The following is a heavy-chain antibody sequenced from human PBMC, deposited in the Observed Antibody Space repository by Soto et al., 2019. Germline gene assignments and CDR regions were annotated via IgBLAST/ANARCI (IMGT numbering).Heavy chain of an antibody. CDR2: IYHSGST. V-gene: IGHV4-39*07. CDR3: ASLGSRGGSDY. J-gene: IGHJ4*02. Sequence: SETMSLTCTVSGSSMGRRGYYWGWIRQKPGKGLEWIGEIYHSGSTNYNPSLKSRVTISVDKSKNQFSLKLSSVTAAGTAVSYCASLGSRGGSDYRGQGTLVTGSS. D-gene: IGHD3-16*01. CDR1: GSSMGRRGYY.